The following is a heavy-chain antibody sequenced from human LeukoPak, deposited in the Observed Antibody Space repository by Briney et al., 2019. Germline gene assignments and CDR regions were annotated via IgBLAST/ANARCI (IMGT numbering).Heavy chain of an antibody. D-gene: IGHD3-22*01. CDR3: ASPGAYYYDSSGLDY. V-gene: IGHV3-7*01. Sequence: GGSLRLSCAASGFTFSSYWMSWVRQAPGKGLEWVANIKQDGSEKYYVDSVKGRFTISRDNAKNSLYLQMNSLRAEDTAVYYCASPGAYYYDSSGLDYWGKGTLVTVSS. CDR2: IKQDGSEK. CDR1: GFTFSSYW. J-gene: IGHJ4*02.